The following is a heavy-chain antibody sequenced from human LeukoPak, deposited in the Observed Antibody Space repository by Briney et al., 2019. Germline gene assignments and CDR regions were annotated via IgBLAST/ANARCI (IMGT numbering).Heavy chain of an antibody. J-gene: IGHJ4*02. Sequence: ASVKVSCKASGYTFTGYYIHWVRQAPGLGLEWMGWIYPNSGGTNYAQKFQGRVTMTRDTSISTAYMELSRLTSDDTAIYYCAKAIAAAHYDFWGQGTLVTVSS. CDR2: IYPNSGGT. CDR3: AKAIAAAHYDF. V-gene: IGHV1-2*02. D-gene: IGHD6-13*01. CDR1: GYTFTGYY.